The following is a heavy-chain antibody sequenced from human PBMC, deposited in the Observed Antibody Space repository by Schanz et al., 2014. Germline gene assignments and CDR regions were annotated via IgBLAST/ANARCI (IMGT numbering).Heavy chain of an antibody. D-gene: IGHD1-20*01. Sequence: VQLVESGGGLMQPGGSLRLSCAASGFTFGNFFMSWVRQAPGKGLEWLGSAYYRGSTYYSPSLKSRVSISMDGSKSQSPLSLPSMTAADTAVYYCARLGITGTTVFYWGQGTLVTVSS. CDR2: AYYRGST. CDR1: GFTFGNFF. V-gene: IGHV4-39*01. J-gene: IGHJ4*02. CDR3: ARLGITGTTVFY.